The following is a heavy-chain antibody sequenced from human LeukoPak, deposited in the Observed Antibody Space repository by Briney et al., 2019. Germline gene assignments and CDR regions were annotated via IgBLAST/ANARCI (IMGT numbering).Heavy chain of an antibody. CDR1: GYTFTSYD. CDR2: MNPNSGNT. Sequence: GASVKVSCKASGYTFTSYDINWVRQATGQGLEWRGWMNPNSGNTGYAQKFQGRVTMTRNTSISTAYMELSSLRSEDTAVYYCARGYVVYYYYYGMDVWGQGTTVTVSS. V-gene: IGHV1-8*01. D-gene: IGHD2-15*01. CDR3: ARGYVVYYYYYGMDV. J-gene: IGHJ6*02.